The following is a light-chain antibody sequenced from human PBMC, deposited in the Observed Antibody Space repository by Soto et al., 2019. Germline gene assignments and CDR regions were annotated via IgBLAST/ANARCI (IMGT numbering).Light chain of an antibody. V-gene: IGKV3-20*01. Sequence: EIVMTQSPGTLSLSPGERATLSCRASQSVSSSYLAWYQQKPGQAPRLLIYGASSKATGIPDRFSGSGSGTEFTFTISRLEPGDFAVYYCQQYGSSPLTFGGGTKVEI. J-gene: IGKJ4*01. CDR2: GAS. CDR1: QSVSSSY. CDR3: QQYGSSPLT.